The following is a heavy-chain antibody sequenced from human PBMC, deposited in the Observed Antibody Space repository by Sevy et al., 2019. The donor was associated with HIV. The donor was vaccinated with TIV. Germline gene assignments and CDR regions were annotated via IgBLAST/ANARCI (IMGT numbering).Heavy chain of an antibody. CDR2: IRYDGSNE. D-gene: IGHD2-8*02. Sequence: GGSLRLSCAASGFTFSNHAMHWVRQAPGKGLEWVAFIRYDGSNEYYADSVKGRFTISRDNSKKTLYLQMNSLRPEDTAVYYCAKDRKVLLVVYAIPFDVFDIWGQGTMVTVSS. CDR3: AKDRKVLLVVYAIPFDVFDI. CDR1: GFTFSNHA. V-gene: IGHV3-30*02. J-gene: IGHJ3*02.